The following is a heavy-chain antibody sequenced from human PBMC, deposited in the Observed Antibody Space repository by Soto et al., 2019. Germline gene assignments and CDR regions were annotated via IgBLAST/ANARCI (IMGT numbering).Heavy chain of an antibody. J-gene: IGHJ4*02. D-gene: IGHD4-17*01. CDR3: ARAPYGGNSAWGIDC. V-gene: IGHV3-11*01. Sequence: GGSLRLSCAASRFTFSDYYMSWIRQAPGKGLECVSYISGSGGSTYYADSVKGRFSISRNNAKNSLYLQMNSLRAEDTAVYYCARAPYGGNSAWGIDCWGQGTLVTVSS. CDR1: RFTFSDYY. CDR2: ISGSGGST.